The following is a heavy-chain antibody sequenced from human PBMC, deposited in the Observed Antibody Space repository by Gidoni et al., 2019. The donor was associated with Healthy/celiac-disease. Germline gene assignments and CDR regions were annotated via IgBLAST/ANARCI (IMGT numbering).Heavy chain of an antibody. V-gene: IGHV4-30-4*01. CDR1: GGSLSSGDYY. CDR2: IYYSGST. D-gene: IGHD2-2*01. CDR3: ARGRVVVVPAAFDY. J-gene: IGHJ4*02. Sequence: QVQLQESGPGLVKPSQTLSPTCTVSGGSLSSGDYYWSWLRQPPGKGLEWIGYIYYSGSTYYNPSLKSRVTRSVDTSKNQFSLKLSSVTAADTAVYYCARGRVVVVPAAFDYWGQGTLVTVSS.